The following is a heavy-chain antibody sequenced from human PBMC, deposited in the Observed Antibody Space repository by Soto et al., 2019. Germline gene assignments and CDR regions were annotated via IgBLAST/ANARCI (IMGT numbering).Heavy chain of an antibody. D-gene: IGHD3-22*01. CDR1: GFTFSSYA. V-gene: IGHV3-23*01. CDR2: ISGSGGST. J-gene: IGHJ4*02. CDR3: AKDLDYYDSSGYHDY. Sequence: GGSLRLSCAASGFTFSSYAMSWVRQAPGKGLEWVSAISGSGGSTYYADSVKGRFTISRDNSKNTLYLQMNSLRAEDTAVYYCAKDLDYYDSSGYHDYWGQGTLVTVSS.